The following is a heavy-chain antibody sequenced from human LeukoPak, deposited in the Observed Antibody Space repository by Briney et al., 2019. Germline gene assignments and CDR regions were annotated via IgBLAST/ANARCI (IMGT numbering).Heavy chain of an antibody. V-gene: IGHV5-51*01. CDR1: GYSFTSYW. CDR3: ARQRGAIVVVPAATSTNFYGMDV. CDR2: IYPGDSDT. J-gene: IGHJ6*02. Sequence: GESLKISCKGSGYSFTSYWIGWVRQMPGKGLEWMGIIYPGDSDTRYSPSFQGQVTISADKSISTAYLQWSSLQASDTAMYYCARQRGAIVVVPAATSTNFYGMDVWGQGTTVTVSS. D-gene: IGHD2-2*01.